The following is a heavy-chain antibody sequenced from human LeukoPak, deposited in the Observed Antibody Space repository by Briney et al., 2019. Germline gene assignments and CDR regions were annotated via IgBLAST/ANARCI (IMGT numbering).Heavy chain of an antibody. CDR3: GRNGAYSLDY. D-gene: IGHD6-13*01. CDR2: INHSGST. J-gene: IGHJ4*02. CDR1: GGSFSGYY. V-gene: IGHV4-34*01. Sequence: SETLSLTCAVYGGSFSGYYWSWIRQPPGKGLEWIGEINHSGSTNYNPSLKSRVTISVDTSKNQFSLKLSSVTAADTAVYYCGRNGAYSLDYWGQGTLVTVSS.